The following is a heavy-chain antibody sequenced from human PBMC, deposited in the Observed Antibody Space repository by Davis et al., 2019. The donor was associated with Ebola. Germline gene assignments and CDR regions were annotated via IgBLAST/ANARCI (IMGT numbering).Heavy chain of an antibody. J-gene: IGHJ4*02. CDR3: ARGRTVTNYVDY. V-gene: IGHV3-7*01. D-gene: IGHD4-17*01. CDR2: MKQDGSEK. CDR1: GFTFSTYW. Sequence: GGSLRLSCAASGFTFSTYWMSWVRQAPGKGLEWVANMKQDGSEKYYVDSVKGRFTISRDNSKNTLFLQMNSLRAEDTAVFYCARGRTVTNYVDYWGPGILVTVSS.